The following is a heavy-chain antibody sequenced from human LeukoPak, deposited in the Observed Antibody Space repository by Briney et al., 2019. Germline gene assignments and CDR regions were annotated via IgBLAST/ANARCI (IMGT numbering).Heavy chain of an antibody. D-gene: IGHD1-7*01. CDR2: TSPYNGRT. V-gene: IGHV1-18*01. J-gene: IGHJ3*02. CDR1: GYTFTNYG. CDR3: ARRISGTTPYAFDI. Sequence: ASVKVSCKASGYTFTNYGISWVRQAPGQGLEWMGWTSPYNGRTIYVQKLQGRVTMTTDTSTSTAYMELRNLGSDDTAVYYCARRISGTTPYAFDIWGQGTMVTVSS.